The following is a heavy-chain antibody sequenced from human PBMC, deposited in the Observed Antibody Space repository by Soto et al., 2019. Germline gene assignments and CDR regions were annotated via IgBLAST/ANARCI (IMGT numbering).Heavy chain of an antibody. CDR1: GGSISSGDYY. V-gene: IGHV4-30-4*01. D-gene: IGHD1-1*01. Sequence: QVQLQESGPGLVKPSQTLSLTCTVSGGSISSGDYYWSWIRQPPGKGLEWIGYIYYSGSTYYNPSLKSRVTISVDTLKNQFSLKLSSVTAADTSVYYCARARTGRNEFDPWGQGTLVTVSS. CDR2: IYYSGST. CDR3: ARARTGRNEFDP. J-gene: IGHJ5*02.